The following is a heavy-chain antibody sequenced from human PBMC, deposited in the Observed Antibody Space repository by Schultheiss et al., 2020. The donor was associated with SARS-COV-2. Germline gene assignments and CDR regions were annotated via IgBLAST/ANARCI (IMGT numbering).Heavy chain of an antibody. J-gene: IGHJ6*02. CDR2: ISAYNQKT. CDR1: GYTSTSYG. CDR3: ASSYCSSATCHGFYYYYGLDG. Sequence: ASVKVSCKASGYTSTSYGITWVRQAPGQGLEWMGWISAYNQKTDYAQSLQGRVTMTTDTSTSTVYMELRSLRSGDTAVYFCASSYCSSATCHGFYYYYGLDGWGQGTTVTVSS. V-gene: IGHV1-18*01. D-gene: IGHD2-2*01.